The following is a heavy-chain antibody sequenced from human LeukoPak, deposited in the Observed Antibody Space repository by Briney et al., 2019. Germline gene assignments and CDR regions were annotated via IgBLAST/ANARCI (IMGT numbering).Heavy chain of an antibody. V-gene: IGHV3-7*03. Sequence: GGSLRLSCAASGFTFSSYWMTWVRQAPGKGLEWVANIKEDGSAEFYLDSVKGRFTISRDNSKNTLYLQMNSLRAEDTAVYYCAKDLVGHRQLPAGDYWGQGTLVTVSS. CDR1: GFTFSSYW. J-gene: IGHJ4*02. D-gene: IGHD6-6*01. CDR3: AKDLVGHRQLPAGDY. CDR2: IKEDGSAE.